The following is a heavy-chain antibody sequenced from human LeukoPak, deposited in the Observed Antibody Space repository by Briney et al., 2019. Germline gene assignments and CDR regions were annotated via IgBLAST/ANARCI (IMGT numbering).Heavy chain of an antibody. Sequence: SETLSLTCTVSGGSISSSSYYWGWIRQPPGKGLEWIGSIYYSGSTYYNPSLKSRVTISVDTSKNQFSLKLSSVTAADTAVYYCATQTSIAAAGRNWFDPWGQGTLVTVSS. CDR3: ATQTSIAAAGRNWFDP. J-gene: IGHJ5*02. D-gene: IGHD6-13*01. CDR2: IYYSGST. V-gene: IGHV4-39*07. CDR1: GGSISSSSYY.